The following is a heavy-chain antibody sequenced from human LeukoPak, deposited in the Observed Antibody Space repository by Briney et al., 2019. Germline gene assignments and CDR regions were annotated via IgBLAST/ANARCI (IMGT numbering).Heavy chain of an antibody. D-gene: IGHD1-7*01. CDR3: ARMNYVSTGWGAPFDN. J-gene: IGHJ4*02. Sequence: GRSQRLSCAASGLTFSIYSMNWVRQAPGRGLEWLSYIGSSGTTTYYADSVKGRFTISRDNAKNLLFLQMDSLRAEDTAVYYCARMNYVSTGWGAPFDNWGQGTLVTVSS. CDR2: IGSSGTTT. V-gene: IGHV3-48*04. CDR1: GLTFSIYS.